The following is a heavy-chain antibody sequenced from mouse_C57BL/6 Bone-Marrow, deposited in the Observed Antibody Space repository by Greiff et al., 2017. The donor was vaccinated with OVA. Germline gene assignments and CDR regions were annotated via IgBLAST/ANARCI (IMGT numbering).Heavy chain of an antibody. Sequence: EVQGVESGGGLVQPGGSLKLSCAASGFTFSDYYMYWVRQTPEKRLEWVAYISNGGGSTYYPDTVKGRFTISRDNAKNTLYLQMSRLKSEDTAMYYCARRGSTNPFAYWGQGTLVTVSA. D-gene: IGHD1-1*01. CDR1: GFTFSDYY. V-gene: IGHV5-12*01. J-gene: IGHJ3*01. CDR2: ISNGGGST. CDR3: ARRGSTNPFAY.